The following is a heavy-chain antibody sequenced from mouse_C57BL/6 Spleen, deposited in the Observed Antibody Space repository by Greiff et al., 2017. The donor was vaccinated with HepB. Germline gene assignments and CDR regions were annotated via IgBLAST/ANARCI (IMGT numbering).Heavy chain of an antibody. V-gene: IGHV1-82*01. J-gene: IGHJ4*01. CDR2: IYPGDGDT. Sequence: QVQLQQSGPELVKPGASVKISCKASGYAFSSSWMNWVKQRPGKGLEWIGRIYPGDGDTNYNGKFKGKATLTADKSSSTAYMQLSSLTSEDSAIYFCAMVRDYYAMDYWGQGTSVTVSS. D-gene: IGHD2-2*01. CDR1: GYAFSSSW. CDR3: AMVRDYYAMDY.